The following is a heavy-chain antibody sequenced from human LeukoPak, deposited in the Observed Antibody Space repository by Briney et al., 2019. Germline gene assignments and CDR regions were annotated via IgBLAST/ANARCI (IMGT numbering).Heavy chain of an antibody. V-gene: IGHV3-11*04. CDR3: ASGSYYDSSGYYGDDAFDI. CDR1: GFTFSDYY. Sequence: PGGSLRLPCAASGFTFSDYYMSWIRQAPGKGLEWVSYISSSGSTIYYADSVKGRFTISRDNAKNSLYLQMNSLRAEDTAVYYCASGSYYDSSGYYGDDAFDIWGQGTMVTVSS. CDR2: ISSSGSTI. J-gene: IGHJ3*02. D-gene: IGHD3-22*01.